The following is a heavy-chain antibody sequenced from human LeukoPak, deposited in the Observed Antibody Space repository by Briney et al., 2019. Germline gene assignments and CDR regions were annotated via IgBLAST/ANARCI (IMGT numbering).Heavy chain of an antibody. V-gene: IGHV5-51*01. D-gene: IGHD2-15*01. Sequence: GASLKISCKGSGYSFTSYWIGWGRQMPGKGLEWMGIIYPGDSDTRYSPSFQGQVTISADKSISTAYLQWSSLKASDTAMYCCASGACSGGDLRYCSGGSCSDYWGQGTLVTVSS. CDR1: GYSFTSYW. CDR2: IYPGDSDT. CDR3: ASGACSGGDLRYCSGGSCSDY. J-gene: IGHJ4*02.